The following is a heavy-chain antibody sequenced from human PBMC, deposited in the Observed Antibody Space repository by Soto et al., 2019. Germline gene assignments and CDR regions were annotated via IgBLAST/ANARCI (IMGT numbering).Heavy chain of an antibody. J-gene: IGHJ4*02. Sequence: QLQLQESGSGLVKPSQTLSLTCAVSGGSISSGGSSWTWIRQPPGKGLEWIGYIYHSGSTYYNPSLKSRVTIAVDRSKNQFSRKLTSVTAADTAVYYCARGAVVKFDSWGQGTLVTVSS. CDR1: GGSISSGGSS. CDR3: ARGAVVKFDS. D-gene: IGHD3-22*01. V-gene: IGHV4-30-2*01. CDR2: IYHSGST.